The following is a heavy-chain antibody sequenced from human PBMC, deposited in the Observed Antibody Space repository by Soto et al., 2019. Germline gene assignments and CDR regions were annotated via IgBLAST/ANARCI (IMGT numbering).Heavy chain of an antibody. CDR2: FYYSEST. D-gene: IGHD3-22*01. J-gene: IGHJ4*02. CDR1: GGSISSYY. Sequence: PSETLSLTCTVSGGSISSYYWSWIRQPPGKGLEWIGYFYYSESTNYNPSLKSRVTISVDTSKNQFSLKLSSVTAADTAVYYCARHDTYYDSSGYSSPFDYWGQGTLVTVSS. V-gene: IGHV4-59*08. CDR3: ARHDTYYDSSGYSSPFDY.